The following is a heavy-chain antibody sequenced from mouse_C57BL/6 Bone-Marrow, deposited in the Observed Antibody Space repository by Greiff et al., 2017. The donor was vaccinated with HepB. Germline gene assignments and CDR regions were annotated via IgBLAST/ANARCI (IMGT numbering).Heavy chain of an antibody. V-gene: IGHV1-64*01. CDR3: ARREKGGHYGRYEDAMDY. CDR2: IHPNSGST. Sequence: QVQLQQPGAELVKPGASVKLSCKASGYTFTSYWMHWVKQRPGQGLEWIGMIHPNSGSTNYNEKFKSKATLTVDKSSSTAYMQLSSLTSEDSAVYYCARREKGGHYGRYEDAMDYWGQGTSVTVSS. CDR1: GYTFTSYW. D-gene: IGHD2-1*01. J-gene: IGHJ4*01.